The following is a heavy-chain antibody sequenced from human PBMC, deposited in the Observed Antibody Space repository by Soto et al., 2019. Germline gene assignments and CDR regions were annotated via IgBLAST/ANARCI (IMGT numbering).Heavy chain of an antibody. J-gene: IGHJ5*02. CDR3: ARGSIFLGWFDP. CDR1: GGSISSGGYS. D-gene: IGHD3-3*01. Sequence: PSETLSLTCAVSGGSISSGGYSWSWIRQPPGKGLEWIGYTYHSGSTYYNPSLKSRVTISVDRSKNQFSLKLSSVTAADTAVYYCARGSIFLGWFDPWGQGTLVTVSS. V-gene: IGHV4-30-2*01. CDR2: TYHSGST.